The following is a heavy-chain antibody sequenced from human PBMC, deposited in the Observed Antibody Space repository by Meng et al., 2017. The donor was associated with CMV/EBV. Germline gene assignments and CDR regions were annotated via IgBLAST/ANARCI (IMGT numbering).Heavy chain of an antibody. V-gene: IGHV2-5*01. D-gene: IGHD3-9*01. Sequence: SGPTLAKPTQTLTLTCTFSGFSLSTSGVGVGWIRQPPGKALEWLALIYWNDDKRYSPSLKSRLTITKDTSKNQVVLTMTNMDPVDTATYYCAHRITISPVFDPWGQGTLVTVSS. J-gene: IGHJ5*02. CDR3: AHRITISPVFDP. CDR2: IYWNDDK. CDR1: GFSLSTSGVG.